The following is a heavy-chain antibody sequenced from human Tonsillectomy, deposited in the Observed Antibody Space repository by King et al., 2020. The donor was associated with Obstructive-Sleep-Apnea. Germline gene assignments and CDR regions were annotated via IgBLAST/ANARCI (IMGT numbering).Heavy chain of an antibody. Sequence: QLQESGPGLVKPSQTLSLTCTVSGGSISSADYFWSWIRQPPGKGLEWIGYIYDSGTTYYNPSLKSRATISVDTSQNQFSLKLSSVTAADTAVYYCARDAVVRGEYYFDYWGQGTLVTVSS. CDR2: IYDSGTT. J-gene: IGHJ4*02. D-gene: IGHD3-10*02. V-gene: IGHV4-30-4*01. CDR3: ARDAVVRGEYYFDY. CDR1: GGSISSADYF.